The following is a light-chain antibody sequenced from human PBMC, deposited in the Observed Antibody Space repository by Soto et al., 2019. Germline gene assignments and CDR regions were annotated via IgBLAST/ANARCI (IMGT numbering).Light chain of an antibody. V-gene: IGKV3-15*01. Sequence: EIVMTQSPATLSVSPGERVTLSCRASQSVRDNLAWYQQKPGQAPRLLIYGALTRATGIPARFSGSGSGTEFTLTISSLQSEDFAFYHCQQYNDWPLTFGPGTKVDIK. CDR2: GAL. CDR3: QQYNDWPLT. CDR1: QSVRDN. J-gene: IGKJ3*01.